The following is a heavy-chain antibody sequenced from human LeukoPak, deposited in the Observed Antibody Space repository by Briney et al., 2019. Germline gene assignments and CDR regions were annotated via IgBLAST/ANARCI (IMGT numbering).Heavy chain of an antibody. CDR2: ISGSGGST. V-gene: IGHV3-23*01. Sequence: GGSLRLSCAASGFTFSSYGMSWVRQAPGKGLEWVSAISGSGGSTYYADSVKGRFTISRDNSKNTLYLQMNSLRAEDTAVYYCARDNLGYDYGDSVYYYYMDVWGKGTTVTISS. J-gene: IGHJ6*03. CDR1: GFTFSSYG. CDR3: ARDNLGYDYGDSVYYYYMDV. D-gene: IGHD4-17*01.